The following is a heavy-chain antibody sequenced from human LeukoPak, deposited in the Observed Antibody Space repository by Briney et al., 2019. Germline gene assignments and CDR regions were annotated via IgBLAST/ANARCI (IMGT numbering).Heavy chain of an antibody. V-gene: IGHV1-18*01. Sequence: ASVTVSCTASGYTFTSYGISSVRQAPGQGLAWMGWISAYNGNTNYSQTLQGRVTMTTDTSTSTAYMELRSLRSDDTDVYYCARVKYCTNGVCYHFDYWGQGTLVTVSS. CDR2: ISAYNGNT. CDR1: GYTFTSYG. D-gene: IGHD2-8*01. CDR3: ARVKYCTNGVCYHFDY. J-gene: IGHJ4*02.